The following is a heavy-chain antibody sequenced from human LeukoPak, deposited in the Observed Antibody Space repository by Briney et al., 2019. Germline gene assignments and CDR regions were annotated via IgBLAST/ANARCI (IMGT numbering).Heavy chain of an antibody. D-gene: IGHD6-19*01. V-gene: IGHV1-2*02. CDR3: ARDDRGIAVTGP. Sequence: ASVKVSCKASGHTFTSYAIHWVRQAPGQGLEWMGWINPNSGGTNYAQKFQGRVTMTRDTSISTAYMELSGLRSDDTAVYYCARDDRGIAVTGPWGQGTLVTVSS. J-gene: IGHJ4*02. CDR1: GHTFTSYA. CDR2: INPNSGGT.